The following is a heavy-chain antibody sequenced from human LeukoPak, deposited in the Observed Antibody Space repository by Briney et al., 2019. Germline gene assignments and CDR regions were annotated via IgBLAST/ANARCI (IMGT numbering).Heavy chain of an antibody. CDR1: GFTFSSYW. V-gene: IGHV3-7*01. CDR2: IKQDGSEK. Sequence: GGSLRLSCAASGFTFSSYWMSWVRQALGKGLEWVANIKQDGSEKYYVDSVKGRFTISRDNAKNSLYLQMNSLRAEDTAVYYCARVDLYSNYAYFQHWGQGTLVTVSS. D-gene: IGHD4-11*01. CDR3: ARVDLYSNYAYFQH. J-gene: IGHJ1*01.